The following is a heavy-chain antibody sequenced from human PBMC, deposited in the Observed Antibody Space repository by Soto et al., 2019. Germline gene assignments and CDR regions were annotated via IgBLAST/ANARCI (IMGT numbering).Heavy chain of an antibody. CDR3: ARGGNCIVSSCSLDSHYGMDV. CDR2: IGHSGIA. V-gene: IGHV4-34*01. D-gene: IGHD2-15*01. CDR1: CGYFSCYY. J-gene: IGHJ6*02. Sequence: PSETRSLTRAVYCGYFSCYYCTWIRHPPWKGLEWVVEIGHSGIATYRPSLTSRVTISVDTSNNQFYLRLSSVTAADTAVYYCARGGNCIVSSCSLDSHYGMDVWGQGTTVTVS.